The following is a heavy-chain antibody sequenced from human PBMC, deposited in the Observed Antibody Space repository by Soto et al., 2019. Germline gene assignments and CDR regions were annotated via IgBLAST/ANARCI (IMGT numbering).Heavy chain of an antibody. J-gene: IGHJ4*02. D-gene: IGHD3-3*01. CDR1: GGSISSGDYY. V-gene: IGHV4-30-4*02. CDR2: IYYSGST. CDR3: ARSKGQKQDYDFWSGPPGGYFDY. Sequence: SETLSLTCTVSGGSISSGDYYWSWIRQPPGKGLEWIGYIYYSGSTYYNPSLKSRVTISVDTSKNQFSLKVNSVAAADTAVYYCARSKGQKQDYDFWSGPPGGYFDYWGRGTLVTVSS.